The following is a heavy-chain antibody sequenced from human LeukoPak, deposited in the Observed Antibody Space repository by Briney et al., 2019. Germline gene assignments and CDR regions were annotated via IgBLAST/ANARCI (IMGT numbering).Heavy chain of an antibody. Sequence: PSETLSLTCTVSGGSISSYYWSWIRQPPGKGLEWIGYIYYSGSTNYNPSLKSRVTISVDTSKNQFSLKLSSVTAADTAVYYCARARDYYDSSGYMDAFDIWGQGTMVTVSS. CDR2: IYYSGST. CDR3: ARARDYYDSSGYMDAFDI. D-gene: IGHD3-22*01. J-gene: IGHJ3*02. CDR1: GGSISSYY. V-gene: IGHV4-59*08.